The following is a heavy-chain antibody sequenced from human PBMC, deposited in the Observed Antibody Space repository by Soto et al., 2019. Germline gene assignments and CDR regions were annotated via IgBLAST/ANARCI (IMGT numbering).Heavy chain of an antibody. CDR2: TYYGSKWYN. V-gene: IGHV6-1*01. J-gene: IGHJ6*02. D-gene: IGHD6-6*01. CDR3: ARDIEAWGSIAARQGQNRDYYYGMDV. Sequence: PSQTLSLTCAISGDSVSSNSAAWNWIRQSPSRGLEWLGRTYYGSKWYNDYAVSVKSRITINPDTSKNQFSLQLNSVTPEDTAVYYCARDIEAWGSIAARQGQNRDYYYGMDVWGQGTTVTVSS. CDR1: GDSVSSNSAA.